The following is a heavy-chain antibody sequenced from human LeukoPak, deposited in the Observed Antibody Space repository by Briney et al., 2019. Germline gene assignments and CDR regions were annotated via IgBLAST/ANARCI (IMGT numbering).Heavy chain of an antibody. D-gene: IGHD2-15*01. CDR1: GFTFSSYA. J-gene: IGHJ4*02. V-gene: IGHV3-23*01. CDR2: ISGSGGST. Sequence: GGSLRLSCAASGFTFSSYAINWVRQAPGKGLEWVSIISGSGGSTYYADSVKGRFTVSRDNSKNTLYLQMNSLRAEDTAVYYCAKGTKLAVAANNYFDYWGQGTLLTVSS. CDR3: AKGTKLAVAANNYFDY.